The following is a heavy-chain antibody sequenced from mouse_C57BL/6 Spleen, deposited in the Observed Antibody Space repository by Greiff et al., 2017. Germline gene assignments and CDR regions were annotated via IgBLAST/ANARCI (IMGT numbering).Heavy chain of an antibody. CDR2: IYPSDSET. D-gene: IGHD4-1*01. CDR1: GYTFTSYW. J-gene: IGHJ2*01. CDR3: ASFNWDFDY. V-gene: IGHV1-61*01. Sequence: VQLQQPGAELVRPGSSVKLSCKASGYTFTSYWMDWVKQRPGQGLEWIGNIYPSDSETHYNQKFKDKATLTVDKSSSPAYMQLSSLTSEASAVSNCASFNWDFDYWGQGTTLTVSS.